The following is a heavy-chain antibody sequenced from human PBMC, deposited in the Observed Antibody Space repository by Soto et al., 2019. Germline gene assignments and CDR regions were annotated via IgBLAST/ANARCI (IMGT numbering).Heavy chain of an antibody. CDR2: FDPEDGET. D-gene: IGHD5-12*01. CDR3: ATRATSWLQSPVDY. Sequence: QVQVVQSGAEVKKPGASVKVSCKVSGYTLTDLAMHWVRQAPGKGLEWVGGFDPEDGETIYAEKFQGRVNMTEDTSTDTAYMELSSLRSDDTAVYYCATRATSWLQSPVDYWGHGTLVTVSS. CDR1: GYTLTDLA. V-gene: IGHV1-24*01. J-gene: IGHJ4*01.